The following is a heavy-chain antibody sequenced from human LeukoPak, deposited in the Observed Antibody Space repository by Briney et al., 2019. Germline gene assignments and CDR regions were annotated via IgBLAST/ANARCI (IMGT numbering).Heavy chain of an antibody. V-gene: IGHV3-11*01. CDR3: AGTWNYNIWFDP. D-gene: IGHD1-7*01. J-gene: IGHJ5*02. CDR2: ISSSGSTI. Sequence: PGGSLRLSCAASGFTFSDYYMSWIRQAPGKGLEWVSYISSSGSTIYYADSVKGRFTISRDNAKNSLYLQMNSLRAEDTAVYYCAGTWNYNIWFDPWGQGTLVTVSS. CDR1: GFTFSDYY.